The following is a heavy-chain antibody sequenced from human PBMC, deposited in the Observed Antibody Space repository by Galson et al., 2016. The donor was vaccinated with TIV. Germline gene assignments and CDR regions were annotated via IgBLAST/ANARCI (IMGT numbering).Heavy chain of an antibody. V-gene: IGHV1-2*02. CDR2: IDPNSGDT. J-gene: IGHJ4*02. Sequence: SVKVSCKASGYTFTGYYMHWVRQAPGQGLEWMGWIDPNSGDTNYAQNFQDRVTMTRDTSIRTAYMELSRLKSDDTAVYYCATSLHDTTRGFDYWGQGTLGTVSS. CDR1: GYTFTGYY. CDR3: ATSLHDTTRGFDY. D-gene: IGHD1-26*01.